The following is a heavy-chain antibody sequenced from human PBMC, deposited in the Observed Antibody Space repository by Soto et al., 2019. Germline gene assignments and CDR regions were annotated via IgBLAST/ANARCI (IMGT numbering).Heavy chain of an antibody. D-gene: IGHD3-3*01. CDR3: ARATRNRGFAF. J-gene: IGHJ4*02. CDR1: GYTFTSYD. CDR2: MNPASGDT. Sequence: QVQLVQSGAEVKKPGASVKVSCKASGYTFTSYDFNWVRQATGQGPAWLGWMNPASGDTGYSQKFQGRVTTTSDTSISTAYIELSSLSSEDTAVYYCARATRNRGFAFWGQVTQVTVSS. V-gene: IGHV1-8*01.